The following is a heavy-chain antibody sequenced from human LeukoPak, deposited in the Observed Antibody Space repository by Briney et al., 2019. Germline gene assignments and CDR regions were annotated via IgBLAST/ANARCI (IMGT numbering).Heavy chain of an antibody. V-gene: IGHV3-23*01. D-gene: IGHD3-3*01. J-gene: IGHJ5*02. CDR1: GFIFTSYW. CDR3: AKDGYDFWSAYQIDL. CDR2: ISGSDGST. Sequence: GGSLRLSCAGSGFIFTSYWMTWVRQAPGKGLEWVSAISGSDGSTYYSDSVTGRLSISRDNAKNTLYLQMTSLRTDDTAVYYCAKDGYDFWSAYQIDLWGQGTLVTVSS.